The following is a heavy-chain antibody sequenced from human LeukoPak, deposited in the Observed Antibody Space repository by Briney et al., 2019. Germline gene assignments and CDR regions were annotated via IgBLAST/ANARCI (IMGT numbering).Heavy chain of an antibody. CDR3: VKDEGGVQLAY. CDR2: ISGSGDST. D-gene: IGHD1-1*01. J-gene: IGHJ4*02. CDR1: GFTVSSNY. V-gene: IGHV3-23*01. Sequence: GGSLRLSCAASGFTVSSNYMSWVRQAPGKGLEWVSVISGSGDSTYYADSVKGRFTISRDNSKNTLYLQMNSLRADDTAVYYCVKDEGGVQLAYWGQGTLVTVSS.